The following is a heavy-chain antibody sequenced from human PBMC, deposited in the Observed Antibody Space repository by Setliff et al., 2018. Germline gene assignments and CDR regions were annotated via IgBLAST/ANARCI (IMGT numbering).Heavy chain of an antibody. CDR1: GFTFSTYR. CDR2: ISYDGSNK. CDR3: AKDAEYCSSTSCYAPLYYYYMDV. V-gene: IGHV3-30*18. J-gene: IGHJ6*03. D-gene: IGHD2-2*01. Sequence: GESLKISCAASGFTFSTYRMHWVRQAPGKGLEWVAVISYDGSNKYYADSVKGRFTISRDNSKNTLYLQMNSLRAEDTAVYYCAKDAEYCSSTSCYAPLYYYYMDVWGKGTTVTVSS.